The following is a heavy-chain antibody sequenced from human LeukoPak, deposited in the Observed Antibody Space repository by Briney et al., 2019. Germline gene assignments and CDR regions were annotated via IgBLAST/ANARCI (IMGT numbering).Heavy chain of an antibody. CDR2: IYTSDNT. Sequence: SETLSLTCTVSRGSLSSYYWTWIRQPAAKGLEWIGRIYTSDNTNYNPSLKSRVTMSIDTSKNQFSLKLSSVTAADTAVYYCARDDSSRAWDYWGQGTLVAVSS. J-gene: IGHJ4*02. D-gene: IGHD6-6*01. V-gene: IGHV4-4*07. CDR3: ARDDSSRAWDY. CDR1: RGSLSSYY.